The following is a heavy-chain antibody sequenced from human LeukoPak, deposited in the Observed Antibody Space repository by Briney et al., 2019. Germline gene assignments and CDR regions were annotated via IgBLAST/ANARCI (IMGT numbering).Heavy chain of an antibody. J-gene: IGHJ1*01. CDR3: ARGSSSSGLNFQH. Sequence: GGSLRLSCAASGFTFSSYSMNWVRQAPGKGLEWVSSISSSSSYIYYADSVKGRFTISRDNAKNTVYLQMNSLRGEDTAVYYCARGSSSSGLNFQHWGQGTLVTVSS. D-gene: IGHD6-6*01. CDR1: GFTFSSYS. CDR2: ISSSSSYI. V-gene: IGHV3-21*01.